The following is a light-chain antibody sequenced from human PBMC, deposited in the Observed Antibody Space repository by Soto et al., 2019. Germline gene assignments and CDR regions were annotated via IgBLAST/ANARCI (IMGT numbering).Light chain of an antibody. J-gene: IGKJ4*01. CDR2: AAS. CDR3: QQLNSYPQLT. V-gene: IGKV1-9*01. CDR1: QGISSY. Sequence: DLQLTQSPSFLSASVGDRVTITCRASQGISSYLAWYQQKPGKAPKLLTYAASTLQSGVPSRFSGSGSGTEITLTLRSLQPEDFATYYCQQLNSYPQLTFGGGTKVEIK.